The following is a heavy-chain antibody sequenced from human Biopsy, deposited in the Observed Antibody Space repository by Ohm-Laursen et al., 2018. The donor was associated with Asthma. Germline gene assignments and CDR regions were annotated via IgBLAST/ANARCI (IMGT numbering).Heavy chain of an antibody. J-gene: IGHJ4*02. V-gene: IGHV3-30*03. CDR2: ISYDGSNK. Sequence: SLRLSCAASGFNFKTYGMHWVRQVPGKGLEWVAVISYDGSNKYYADSVKGRFTISRDNSKNTLYLQMNSLRAEDTAVYYCASQSSGPDFWSGYYYFDYWGQGTPVTVSS. CDR1: GFNFKTYG. CDR3: ASQSSGPDFWSGYYYFDY. D-gene: IGHD3-3*01.